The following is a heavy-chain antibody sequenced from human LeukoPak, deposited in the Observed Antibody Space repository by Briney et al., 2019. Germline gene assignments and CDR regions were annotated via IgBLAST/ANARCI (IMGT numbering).Heavy chain of an antibody. CDR2: IYYSGST. V-gene: IGHV4-59*01. CDR1: GGSISSYY. D-gene: IGHD3-3*01. Sequence: SETLSLTCTVSGGSISSYYWSWIRQPPGKGLEWIGYIYYSGSTNYNPSLKSRVTISVDTSKNQFSLKLSSVTAVDTAVYYCARAGVVITSFDYWGQGTLVTVSS. CDR3: ARAGVVITSFDY. J-gene: IGHJ4*02.